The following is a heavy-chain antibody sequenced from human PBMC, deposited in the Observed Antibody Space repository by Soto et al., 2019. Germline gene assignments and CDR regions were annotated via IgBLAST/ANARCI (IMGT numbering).Heavy chain of an antibody. CDR1: GYTFTSYG. V-gene: IGHV1-18*01. D-gene: IGHD3-9*01. CDR2: ISVYNGNT. Sequence: QVQLVQSGAEVKKPGASVKVSCKASGYTFTSYGISWVRQAPGQGLEWMGWISVYNGNTNYAQKLQGRVTITTETSPRTAYMELRSLRSDDRAVYYCARDPYWLSHEAYSSGGVDPWGQGTLVTVSS. J-gene: IGHJ5*02. CDR3: ARDPYWLSHEAYSSGGVDP.